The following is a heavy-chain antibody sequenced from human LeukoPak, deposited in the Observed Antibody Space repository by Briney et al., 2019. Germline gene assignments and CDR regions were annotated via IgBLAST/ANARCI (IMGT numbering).Heavy chain of an antibody. Sequence: SETLSLTCAVYGGSFSGYYWSWIRQPPGKGLEWIGEINHSGSTNYNPSLKSRVTISVDTSKNQFSLKLSSVTAADTAVYYCARGRGLEYYGSGSFNWFDPWGQGTLVTVSS. J-gene: IGHJ5*02. V-gene: IGHV4-34*01. D-gene: IGHD3-10*01. CDR2: INHSGST. CDR1: GGSFSGYY. CDR3: ARGRGLEYYGSGSFNWFDP.